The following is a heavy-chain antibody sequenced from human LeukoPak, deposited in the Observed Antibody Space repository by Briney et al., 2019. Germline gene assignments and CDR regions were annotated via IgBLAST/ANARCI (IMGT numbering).Heavy chain of an antibody. V-gene: IGHV4-34*01. Sequence: PGGSLRLSCAASGFTVSSNYISWIRQPPGKGLEWIGEINHSGSTNYNPSLKSRVTISVGTSKNQFSLKLSSVTAADTAVYYCARGPAIWGSYRYTLASAFDIWSQGTMVTVSS. J-gene: IGHJ3*02. CDR2: INHSGST. CDR1: GFTVSSNY. D-gene: IGHD3-16*02. CDR3: ARGPAIWGSYRYTLASAFDI.